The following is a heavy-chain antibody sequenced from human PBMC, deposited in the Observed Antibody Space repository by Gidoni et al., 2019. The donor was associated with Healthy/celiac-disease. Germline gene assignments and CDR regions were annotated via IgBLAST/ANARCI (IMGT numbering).Heavy chain of an antibody. Sequence: QVQLVESGGGLVKPGGSLRLSCAASGFPFSDYYMSWIRQAPGKGLEWVSYISSSSSYTNYADSVKGRFTISRDNAKNSLYLQMNSLRAEDTAVYYCARAPTYYYDSSGYPGHAFDIWGQGTMVTVSS. CDR3: ARAPTYYYDSSGYPGHAFDI. CDR1: GFPFSDYY. D-gene: IGHD3-22*01. J-gene: IGHJ3*02. V-gene: IGHV3-11*05. CDR2: ISSSSSYT.